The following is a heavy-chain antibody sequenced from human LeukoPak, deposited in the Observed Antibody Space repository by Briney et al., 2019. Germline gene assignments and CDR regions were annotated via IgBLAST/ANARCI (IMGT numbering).Heavy chain of an antibody. J-gene: IGHJ3*02. CDR2: ISSSSSYI. V-gene: IGHV3-21*01. CDR1: GFTFSSYS. D-gene: IGHD1-14*01. Sequence: GGSLRLSCAASGFTFSSYSMNWVRQAPGKGLEWVSSISSSSSYIYYADSVKGRFTISRDNAKNSLYLQMNSLRAEDTAVYYCAREGYRNDAFDIWGQGTMVTVSS. CDR3: AREGYRNDAFDI.